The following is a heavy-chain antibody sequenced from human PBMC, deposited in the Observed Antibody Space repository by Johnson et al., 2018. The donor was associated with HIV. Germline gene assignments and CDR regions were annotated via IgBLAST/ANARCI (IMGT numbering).Heavy chain of an antibody. J-gene: IGHJ3*02. CDR3: AKDQYGSSGRYAFDI. V-gene: IGHV3-NL1*01. Sequence: QVQLVESGGGLVQPGGSLRLSCAASGFTFSSYGIHWVRQAPGKGLEWVSGINWNGGSTGSEDSVKGRFTISRDNSKNTLYLRMNSLIAEDTAVYYCAKDQYGSSGRYAFDIWGQGTMVTVSS. CDR2: INWNGGST. D-gene: IGHD3-10*01. CDR1: GFTFSSYG.